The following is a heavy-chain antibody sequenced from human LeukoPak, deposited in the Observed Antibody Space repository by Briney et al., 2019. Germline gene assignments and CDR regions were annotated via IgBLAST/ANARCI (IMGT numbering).Heavy chain of an antibody. Sequence: SVKVSCKASGGTFSSYAISWVRQAPGQGLEWMGRTIPIFGIANYAQKFQGRVTITADKSTSTAYMELSSLRSEDTAVYYCASGFVVVTAIRGGDAFDIWGQGTMVTVSS. J-gene: IGHJ3*02. V-gene: IGHV1-69*04. CDR1: GGTFSSYA. CDR3: ASGFVVVTAIRGGDAFDI. D-gene: IGHD2-21*02. CDR2: TIPIFGIA.